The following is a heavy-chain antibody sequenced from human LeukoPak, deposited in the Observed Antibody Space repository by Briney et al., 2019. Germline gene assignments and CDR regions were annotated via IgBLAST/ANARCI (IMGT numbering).Heavy chain of an antibody. CDR3: AREGGPYYDILTGYFS. Sequence: ASVKVSCKASGYTFTGYYMHWVRQAPGQGLEWMGWINPNSGGTNYAQKFQGRVTMTRDTSISTAYMELSRLRSDDTAVYYCAREGGPYYDILTGYFSWGQGTMVTVSS. CDR2: INPNSGGT. V-gene: IGHV1-2*02. J-gene: IGHJ3*01. D-gene: IGHD3-9*01. CDR1: GYTFTGYY.